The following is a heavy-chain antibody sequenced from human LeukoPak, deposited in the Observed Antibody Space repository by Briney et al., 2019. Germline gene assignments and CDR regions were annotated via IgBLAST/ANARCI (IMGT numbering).Heavy chain of an antibody. CDR2: ISSSGSTI. D-gene: IGHD5-12*01. CDR1: GFTFSDYY. Sequence: GGSLRLSCAASGFTFSDYYMSWIRQAPGKGLEWVSYISSSGSTIYYADSVKGRFTISRDNAKNSLYPQMNSLRAEDTAVYYCASRSWDYSGYERFDYWGQGTLVTVSS. J-gene: IGHJ4*02. CDR3: ASRSWDYSGYERFDY. V-gene: IGHV3-11*01.